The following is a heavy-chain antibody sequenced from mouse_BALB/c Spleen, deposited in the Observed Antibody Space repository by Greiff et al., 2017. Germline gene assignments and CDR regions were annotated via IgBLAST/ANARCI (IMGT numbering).Heavy chain of an antibody. CDR3: ARAYYGSSPDY. CDR1: GFTFSSYA. D-gene: IGHD1-1*01. CDR2: ISSGGST. V-gene: IGHV5-6-5*01. J-gene: IGHJ2*01. Sequence: EVMLVESGGGLVKPGGSLKLSCAASGFTFSSYAMSWVRQTPEKRLEWVASISSGGSTYYPDSVKGRFTISRDNARNILYLQMSSLRSEDTAMYYCARAYYGSSPDYWGQGTTLTVSS.